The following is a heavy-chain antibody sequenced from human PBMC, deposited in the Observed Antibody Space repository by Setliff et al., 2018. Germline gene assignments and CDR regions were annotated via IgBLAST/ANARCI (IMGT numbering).Heavy chain of an antibody. Sequence: SETLSLTCTVSGGFIRDYYWNWIRQSPGKGLEWIGYIYYRGTTNYNSSLKSRVTISIDMSKNQFSLKLSSATAADTAVYFCAAVGIDAGGGWFDPWGHGIPVTGLL. J-gene: IGHJ5*02. V-gene: IGHV4-59*01. D-gene: IGHD1-26*01. CDR1: GGFIRDYY. CDR2: IYYRGTT. CDR3: AAVGIDAGGGWFDP.